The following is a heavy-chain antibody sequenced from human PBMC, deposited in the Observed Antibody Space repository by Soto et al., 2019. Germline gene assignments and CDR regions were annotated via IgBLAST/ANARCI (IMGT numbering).Heavy chain of an antibody. Sequence: QVQLVQSGAELKKPGSSVKVSCKASGGTFRNNTFSWVRQAPGQGLEWMGGITPMFVTATYAEKFQGRFTITADESTTTAYMELSSLRSDDTAVYYCARDRVGRVRSSSRMSLFFGLDVWGQGTTVTVSS. CDR3: ARDRVGRVRSSSRMSLFFGLDV. CDR1: GGTFRNNT. CDR2: ITPMFVTA. D-gene: IGHD6-6*01. J-gene: IGHJ6*02. V-gene: IGHV1-69*01.